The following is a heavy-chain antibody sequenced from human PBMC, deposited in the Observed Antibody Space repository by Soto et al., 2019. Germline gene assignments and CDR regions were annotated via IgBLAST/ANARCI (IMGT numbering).Heavy chain of an antibody. D-gene: IGHD2-8*01. CDR3: ARGGYCTNGVCYSGYYYGMDV. J-gene: IGHJ6*02. Sequence: ASVKVSCEACGYTFTSYYMHWVRQAPGQGLEWMGIINPSGGSTSYAQKFQGRVTMSRDTSASTVYMEMSSLRSEDTAVYYCARGGYCTNGVCYSGYYYGMDVWGQGTTVTVSS. V-gene: IGHV1-46*01. CDR1: GYTFTSYY. CDR2: INPSGGST.